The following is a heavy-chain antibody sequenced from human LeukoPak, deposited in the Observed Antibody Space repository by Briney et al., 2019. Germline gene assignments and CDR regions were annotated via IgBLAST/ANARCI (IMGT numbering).Heavy chain of an antibody. CDR3: ARDARGSSYMDV. J-gene: IGHJ6*02. CDR2: IYYSGST. D-gene: IGHD3-10*01. V-gene: IGHV4-59*01. Sequence: SETLSLTCTVSGGSISSYYWSWIRQPPGKGLEWIGYIYYSGSTNYNPSLKSRVTISVDTSRNQFSLKVSSVTAADTAVYYCARDARGSSYMDVWGQGTTVTVSS. CDR1: GGSISSYY.